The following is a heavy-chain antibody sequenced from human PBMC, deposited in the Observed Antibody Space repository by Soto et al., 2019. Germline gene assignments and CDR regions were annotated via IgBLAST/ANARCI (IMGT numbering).Heavy chain of an antibody. V-gene: IGHV3-23*01. CDR3: EGILTCRTYRMAFSWFDP. J-gene: IGHJ5*02. Sequence: GGSLRLSCAASGFTFSSYAMSWVRQAPGKGLEWVSAISGIGGSTYYADSVKGRFTISRDNSKNTLYLQMNSLRAEDTAVYYCEGILTCRTYRMAFSWFDPWGQATLVSVSS. D-gene: IGHD3-9*01. CDR1: GFTFSSYA. CDR2: ISGIGGST.